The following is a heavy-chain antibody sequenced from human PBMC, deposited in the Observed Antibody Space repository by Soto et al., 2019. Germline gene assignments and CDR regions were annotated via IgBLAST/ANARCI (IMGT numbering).Heavy chain of an antibody. CDR2: ITYAGSNK. CDR3: ARSEQYQVFAFDI. V-gene: IGHV3-30*03. Sequence: GGSLRLSCASSGFTFSSYGMYWVRQAPGKGLEWVALITYAGSNKNYADSVKGRFTISRDNSKNTLYLQMNSLRPEDTAVYYCARSEQYQVFAFDIWGQGTMVTVSS. D-gene: IGHD6-19*01. J-gene: IGHJ3*02. CDR1: GFTFSSYG.